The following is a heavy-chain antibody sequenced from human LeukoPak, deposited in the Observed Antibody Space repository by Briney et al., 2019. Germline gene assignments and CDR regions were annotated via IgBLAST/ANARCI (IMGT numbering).Heavy chain of an antibody. CDR3: ARDHIAAAGTHGY. V-gene: IGHV3-21*01. J-gene: IGHJ4*02. Sequence: GGSLRLSCTASGLTFSSYAMSWVRQAPGKGLEWVSSISSSSSYIYYADSVKGRFTISRDNAKNSLYLQMNSLRAEDTAVYYCARDHIAAAGTHGYWGQGTLVTVSS. CDR1: GLTFSSYA. CDR2: ISSSSSYI. D-gene: IGHD6-13*01.